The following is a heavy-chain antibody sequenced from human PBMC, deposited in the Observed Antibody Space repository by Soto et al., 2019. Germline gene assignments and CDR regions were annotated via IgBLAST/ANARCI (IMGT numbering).Heavy chain of an antibody. V-gene: IGHV4-59*12. J-gene: IGHJ6*02. Sequence: SETLSLTCTVSGDSISPYYWTWIRQPPGKGLEWIGYIYYSGSPSYNPSLKSRVTVSVDTSKNQFSLRLSSVTAADTAVYYCAGSGYYHNSGMDVWGQGTTVTVSS. CDR1: GDSISPYY. D-gene: IGHD3-22*01. CDR2: IYYSGSP. CDR3: AGSGYYHNSGMDV.